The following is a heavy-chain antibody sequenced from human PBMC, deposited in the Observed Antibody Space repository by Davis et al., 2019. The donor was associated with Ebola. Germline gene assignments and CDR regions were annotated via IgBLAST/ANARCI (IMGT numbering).Heavy chain of an antibody. CDR1: GFSLSAYY. V-gene: IGHV3-11*04. Sequence: PGGSLRLSCTASGFSLSAYYMAWIRQAPGKGLEWVSYISSGSGNTIRYADSVKGRFTISRDYSKNTLYLQMNSLTDEDTAVYYCVRHYSTVWYHYDYFDYWGQGALVTVSS. D-gene: IGHD6-19*01. J-gene: IGHJ4*02. CDR3: VRHYSTVWYHYDYFDY. CDR2: ISSGSGNTI.